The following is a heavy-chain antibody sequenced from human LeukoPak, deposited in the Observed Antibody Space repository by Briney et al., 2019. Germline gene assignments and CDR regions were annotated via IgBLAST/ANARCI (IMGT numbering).Heavy chain of an antibody. V-gene: IGHV4-30-4*07. Sequence: SETLSLTCAVSGVSISSGGSSWNWIRQPPGKGLEWLGYIDNSGNTHYNPSLRSRVFISVDTSKNQFSLKVTSVTAADTATYYCARARGWSLTCFDYWGQGALVTVSS. CDR3: ARARGWSLTCFDY. CDR2: IDNSGNT. CDR1: GVSISSGGSS. J-gene: IGHJ4*02. D-gene: IGHD2-15*01.